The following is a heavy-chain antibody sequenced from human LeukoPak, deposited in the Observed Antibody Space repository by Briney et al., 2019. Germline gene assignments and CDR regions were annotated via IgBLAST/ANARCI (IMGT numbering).Heavy chain of an antibody. CDR2: IYTSGST. Sequence: PSETLSLTCTVSGGSISSYYWSWIRQPAGKGLEWIGRIYTSGSTNYNPSLKSRVTISVDKSKNQFSLKLSSVTAADTAVYYSARDHLSLGSFDYWGQGTLVTVSS. CDR1: GGSISSYY. CDR3: ARDHLSLGSFDY. V-gene: IGHV4-4*07. J-gene: IGHJ4*02.